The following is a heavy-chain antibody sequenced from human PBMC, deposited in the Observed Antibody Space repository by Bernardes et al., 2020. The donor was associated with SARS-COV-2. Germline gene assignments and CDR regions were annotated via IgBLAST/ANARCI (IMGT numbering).Heavy chain of an antibody. V-gene: IGHV3-7*01. J-gene: IGHJ4*02. CDR1: GFKLGSHW. Sequence: GGSLRLSCAATGFKLGSHWMTWVRQPLGKGLEWVANIRHEGSETYYVDSVKGRFIISRDNAESSVYLQMNSLRAEDTAVYYCARVQNDHYDFWSGQPNKYFDSWGQGTQVTVSS. CDR3: ARVQNDHYDFWSGQPNKYFDS. D-gene: IGHD3-3*01. CDR2: IRHEGSET.